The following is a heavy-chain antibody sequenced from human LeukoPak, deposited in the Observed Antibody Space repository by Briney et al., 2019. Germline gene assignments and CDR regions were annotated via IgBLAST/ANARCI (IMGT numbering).Heavy chain of an antibody. D-gene: IGHD4-17*01. CDR1: GFTFDDYG. CDR2: INWNGGST. Sequence: GGSLRLSCAASGFTFDDYGMSWVRQAPGKGLGWVSGINWNGGSTGYADSVKGRFTISRDNAKNSLYLQMNSLRAEDTAVYYCATLSPRMTTVTARDYYYMDVWGKGTTVTVSS. V-gene: IGHV3-20*04. CDR3: ATLSPRMTTVTARDYYYMDV. J-gene: IGHJ6*03.